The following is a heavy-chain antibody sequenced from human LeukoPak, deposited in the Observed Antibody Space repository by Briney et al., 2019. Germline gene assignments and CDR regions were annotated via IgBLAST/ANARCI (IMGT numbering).Heavy chain of an antibody. J-gene: IGHJ3*02. CDR3: ARRRFELDI. D-gene: IGHD3-9*01. Sequence: PGGSLRLSCVVSGFTFTSYAMTWVRQAPGKWLEWVSAISGSGDFTYYADSVKGRFTISRDNSKNTLYLQMHSLRAEDTAVYYCARRRFELDIWGLGTMVSVSS. CDR2: ISGSGDFT. CDR1: GFTFTSYA. V-gene: IGHV3-23*01.